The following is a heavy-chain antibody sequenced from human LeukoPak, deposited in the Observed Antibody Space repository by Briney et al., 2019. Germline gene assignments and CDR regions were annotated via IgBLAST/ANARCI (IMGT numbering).Heavy chain of an antibody. CDR3: ARAPRTTVTRSIDY. J-gene: IGHJ4*02. Sequence: GGSLRLSCAASGFTVSSYAMHWVRQAPGKGLEWVAVISYDGSNKYYADSVKGRFTISRDNSKNTLYLQMNSLRAEDTAVYYCARAPRTTVTRSIDYWGQGTLVTVSS. CDR2: ISYDGSNK. V-gene: IGHV3-30-3*01. D-gene: IGHD4-17*01. CDR1: GFTVSSYA.